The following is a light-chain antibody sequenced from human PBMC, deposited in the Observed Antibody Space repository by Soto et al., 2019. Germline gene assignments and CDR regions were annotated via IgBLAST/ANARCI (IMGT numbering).Light chain of an antibody. J-gene: IGKJ4*01. CDR2: DAS. CDR3: QQRSSWPLT. Sequence: ETVLTQAPATLSLSSMERDTLSCRASQSVTNFLAWYQQKPGQPPRLLIYDASIRAAGFPARFSGSGSGTDFTLTINNLEPEDFAVYFCQQRSSWPLTFGGGTKVDIK. CDR1: QSVTNF. V-gene: IGKV3-11*01.